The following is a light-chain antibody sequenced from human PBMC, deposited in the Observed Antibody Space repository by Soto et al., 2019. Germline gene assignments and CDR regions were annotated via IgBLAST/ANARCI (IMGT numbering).Light chain of an antibody. CDR2: EVS. CDR3: NSYTSTSTYV. V-gene: IGLV2-18*02. J-gene: IGLJ1*01. Sequence: QSALTQPPSVSGSPGQSVTISCTGTSSDVGSYNRVSWYQQPPGTAPKLMIYEVSNRPSGVPDRFSGSKSGNTASRTISGLQAEDEADYYCNSYTSTSTYVFGTGTKVTV. CDR1: SSDVGSYNR.